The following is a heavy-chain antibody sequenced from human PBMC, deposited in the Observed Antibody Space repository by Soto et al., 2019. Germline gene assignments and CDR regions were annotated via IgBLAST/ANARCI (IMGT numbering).Heavy chain of an antibody. Sequence: RASVKVSCKASGYTFTSYDINWVRQATGQGLEWMGWMNPNSGNTGYAQKFQGRVTMTRNTSISTAYMELSSLRSEDTAVYYCARGSYSSGWYPYYYYYGMDVWGQGTTVTVSS. CDR3: ARGSYSSGWYPYYYYYGMDV. CDR2: MNPNSGNT. V-gene: IGHV1-8*01. D-gene: IGHD6-19*01. J-gene: IGHJ6*02. CDR1: GYTFTSYD.